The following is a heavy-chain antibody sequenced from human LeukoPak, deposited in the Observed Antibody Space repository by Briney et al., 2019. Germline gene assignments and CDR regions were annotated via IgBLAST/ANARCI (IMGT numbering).Heavy chain of an antibody. CDR1: GFTFSSYS. D-gene: IGHD2-2*01. V-gene: IGHV3-48*02. Sequence: HPGGSLRLSCAASGFTFSSYSMNWVRQAPGKGLEWVSYISSSGSTIYYADSVKGRFTISRDNAKNSLCPQMHSLRDEDTAVYYCAGGPTSSDYFDYWGQGTLVTVSS. CDR2: ISSSGSTI. J-gene: IGHJ4*02. CDR3: AGGPTSSDYFDY.